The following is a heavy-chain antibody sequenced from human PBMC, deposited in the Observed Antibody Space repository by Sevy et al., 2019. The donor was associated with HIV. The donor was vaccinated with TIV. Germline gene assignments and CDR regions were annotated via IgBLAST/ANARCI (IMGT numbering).Heavy chain of an antibody. CDR2: IYHSGST. CDR3: ARGSPIAEVGTNFQH. D-gene: IGHD6-13*01. CDR1: GGSISTTNW. V-gene: IGHV4-4*02. J-gene: IGHJ1*01. Sequence: SETLSLTCTVSGGSISTTNWWGWVRQPPGKGLEWIGEIYHSGSTNYNPSLKRRVTISVDKSKNQFSLKLNSVTAADTAVYYCARGSPIAEVGTNFQHWGQGTLVTVSS.